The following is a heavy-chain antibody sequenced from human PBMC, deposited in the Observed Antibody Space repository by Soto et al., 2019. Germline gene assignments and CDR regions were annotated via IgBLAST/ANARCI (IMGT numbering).Heavy chain of an antibody. J-gene: IGHJ4*02. D-gene: IGHD1-26*01. CDR1: GGSISSSSYY. Sequence: TSETLSLTCTVSGGSISSSSYYWGWIRQPPGKGLEWIGSIYYSGSTYYNPSLKSRVTISVDTSKNQFSLKLSSVTAADTAVYYCARSEWELIYWGQGTQVTVSS. V-gene: IGHV4-39*01. CDR2: IYYSGST. CDR3: ARSEWELIY.